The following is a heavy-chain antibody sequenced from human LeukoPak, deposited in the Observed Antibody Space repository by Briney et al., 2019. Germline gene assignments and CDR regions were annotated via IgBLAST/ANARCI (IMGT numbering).Heavy chain of an antibody. CDR3: ASNPRTTLLLDY. J-gene: IGHJ4*02. Sequence: ASVKVSCKASGGTFSSYAISWVRQAPGQGLEWMGRIIPIFGTANYAQKFQGRVTITTDKSTSTAYMELSSPRSEDTAVYYCASNPRTTLLLDYWGQGTLVTVSS. CDR2: IIPIFGTA. V-gene: IGHV1-69*05. D-gene: IGHD1-14*01. CDR1: GGTFSSYA.